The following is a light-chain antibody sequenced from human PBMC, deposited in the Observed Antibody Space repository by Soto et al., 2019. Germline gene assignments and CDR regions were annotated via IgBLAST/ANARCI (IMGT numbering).Light chain of an antibody. CDR2: KAS. V-gene: IGKV1-5*03. CDR1: QTISTW. Sequence: DIQMTQSPSTLSASVGDRVTITCRASQTISTWLAWYQHKPGTAPKLLIYKASSLEPGVPSRFSGTGSGTEFTLTISSPQPDDVATYYCQQYSTDSRTFGQGTKVDIK. J-gene: IGKJ1*01. CDR3: QQYSTDSRT.